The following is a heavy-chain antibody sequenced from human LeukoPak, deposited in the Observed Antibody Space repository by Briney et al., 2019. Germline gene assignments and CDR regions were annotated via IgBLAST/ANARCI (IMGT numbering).Heavy chain of an antibody. CDR2: ISAYNGNT. J-gene: IGHJ3*02. D-gene: IGHD1-26*01. V-gene: IGHV1-18*01. CDR1: GYTFTSYG. CDR3: ARVGAHHDAFDI. Sequence: GASVKVSCKASGYTFTSYGISWVRQAPGQGLEWMGWISAYNGNTNYAQKLQGRVTMTTDTSTSTAYMELSRLRTAETAVYCCARVGAHHDAFDIWAQGTMVTVSS.